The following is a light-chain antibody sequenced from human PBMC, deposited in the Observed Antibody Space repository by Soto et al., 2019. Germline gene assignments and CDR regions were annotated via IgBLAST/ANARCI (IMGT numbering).Light chain of an antibody. V-gene: IGKV1-5*03. CDR3: QQYNDNWT. J-gene: IGKJ1*01. CDR2: KAS. CDR1: QRISSW. Sequence: DIQMTQSPSTLSASVGDKVTITFRASQRISSWLAWYQQKPGTAPNLLIYKASTLQSGVPSRFSGSGSGTEFTLTISSLQPDDSATYYCQQYNDNWTFGQGTKVEIK.